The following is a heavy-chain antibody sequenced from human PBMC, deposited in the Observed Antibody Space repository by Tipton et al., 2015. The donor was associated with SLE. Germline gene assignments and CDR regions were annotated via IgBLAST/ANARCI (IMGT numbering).Heavy chain of an antibody. CDR1: GDSMSGFS. V-gene: IGHV4-59*12. CDR3: ARGVLRPFDY. D-gene: IGHD1-1*01. CDR2: VYYSGRT. J-gene: IGHJ4*02. Sequence: TLSLTCTVSGDSMSGFSWSWVRQPPGKGLEWIAYVYYSGRTNYNASLKSRVTISLNTSKNQFSLKLTSVTAADTAVYYCARGVLRPFDYWGQGTLVTVSS.